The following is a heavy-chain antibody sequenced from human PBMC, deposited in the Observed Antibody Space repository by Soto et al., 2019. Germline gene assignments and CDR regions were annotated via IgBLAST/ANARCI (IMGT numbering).Heavy chain of an antibody. D-gene: IGHD1-26*01. Sequence: ASVKVSCKASGYTFTSSDINWVRQATGQGLEWMGIIDPSGGSTSYSQKFQGRVTMTRDTSTSTAYMELSSLRSEDTAVYYCARQWELSGYYYGMDVWGQGTTVTVSS. CDR2: IDPSGGST. J-gene: IGHJ6*02. V-gene: IGHV1-46*01. CDR3: ARQWELSGYYYGMDV. CDR1: GYTFTSSD.